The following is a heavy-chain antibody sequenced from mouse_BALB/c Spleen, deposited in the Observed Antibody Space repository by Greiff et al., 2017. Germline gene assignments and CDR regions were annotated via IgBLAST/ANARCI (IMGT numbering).Heavy chain of an antibody. V-gene: IGHV14-1*02. J-gene: IGHJ3*01. CDR2: IDPENGNT. CDR1: GFNIKDYY. CDR3: AGAWFAY. Sequence: VQLQQSGAELVRPGALVKLSCKASGFNIKDYYMHWVKQRPEQGLEWIGWIDPENGNTIYDPKFQGKASITADTSSNTAYLQLSSLTSEDTAVYCCAGAWFAYWGQGTLVTVAA.